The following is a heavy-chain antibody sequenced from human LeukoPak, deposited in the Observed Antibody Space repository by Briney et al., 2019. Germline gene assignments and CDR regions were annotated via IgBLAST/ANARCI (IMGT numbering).Heavy chain of an antibody. CDR1: GFAFFSYA. Sequence: PGGSLRLSCAASGFAFFSYAMTWVRQAPGTGLEWVSLISGSGGSTYYADSVKGRFTISRDNSKNTLYLQMNSLRTDDTAVYYCAREGRTGEIDYWGQGTPVTVSS. CDR3: AREGRTGEIDY. CDR2: ISGSGGST. D-gene: IGHD7-27*01. V-gene: IGHV3-23*01. J-gene: IGHJ4*02.